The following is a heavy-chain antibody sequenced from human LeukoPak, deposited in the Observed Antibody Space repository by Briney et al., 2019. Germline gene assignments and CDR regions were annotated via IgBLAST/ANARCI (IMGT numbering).Heavy chain of an antibody. CDR3: ARDPLGYCSGGSCGD. D-gene: IGHD2-15*01. CDR2: IYSGGST. V-gene: IGHV3-53*01. J-gene: IGHJ4*02. CDR1: GFTVSSNY. Sequence: GGTLRLSCAASGFTVSSNYMSWVRQAPGKGLEWVSVIYSGGSTYYADSVKGRFTISRDNSKNTLYLQMNSLRAEDTAVYYCARDPLGYCSGGSCGDWGQGTLVTVSS.